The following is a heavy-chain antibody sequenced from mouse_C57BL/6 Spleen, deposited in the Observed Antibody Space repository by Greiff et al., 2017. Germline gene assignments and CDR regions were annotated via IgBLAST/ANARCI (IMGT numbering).Heavy chain of an antibody. CDR2: IYPGDGDT. J-gene: IGHJ3*01. CDR1: GYAFSSSW. Sequence: VQLQQSGPELVKPGASVKISCKASGYAFSSSWMNWVKQRPGKGLEWIGRIYPGDGDTNYNGKFKGKATLTADKSSSTAYMQLSSLTSEDSAVYFCARWYSRGFAYWGQGTLVTVSA. D-gene: IGHD1-1*02. V-gene: IGHV1-82*01. CDR3: ARWYSRGFAY.